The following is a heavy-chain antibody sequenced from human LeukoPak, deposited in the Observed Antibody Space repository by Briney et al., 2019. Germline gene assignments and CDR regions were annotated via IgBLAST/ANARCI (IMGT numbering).Heavy chain of an antibody. CDR1: GFSLSTYA. V-gene: IGHV3-30*04. CDR3: ARALGYYGSGSYFYGMDD. J-gene: IGHJ6*02. Sequence: PAGSLRLSCATSGFSLSTYAMHWHRQAPGNGLEWVALISYDGGDKYYADSVKGRVTISRANSKNTLYLQISRLRPEDTAVNDCARALGYYGSGSYFYGMDDWGQGTTVTVSS. D-gene: IGHD3-10*01. CDR2: ISYDGGDK.